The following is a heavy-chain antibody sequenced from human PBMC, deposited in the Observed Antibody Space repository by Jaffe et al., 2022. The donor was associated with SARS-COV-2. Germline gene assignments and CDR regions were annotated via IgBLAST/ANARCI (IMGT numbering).Heavy chain of an antibody. V-gene: IGHV3-7*01. J-gene: IGHJ4*02. CDR2: IKQDGSEK. D-gene: IGHD3-16*02. CDR3: AREPLYYSSTYFDF. CDR1: GFTFTNYW. Sequence: EEQLVESGGGLVQPGGSLRLSCAASGFTFTNYWMSWVRQAPGKGLEWVANIKQDGSEKFYVDSVKGRFSISRDNAKNSLYLQMNSLRAEDTAVYYCAREPLYYSSTYFDFWGQGTLVTVSS.